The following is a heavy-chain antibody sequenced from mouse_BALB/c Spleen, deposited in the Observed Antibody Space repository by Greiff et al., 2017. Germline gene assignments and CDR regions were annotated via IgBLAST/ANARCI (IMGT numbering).Heavy chain of an antibody. D-gene: IGHD5-1-1*01. CDR3: ARGGYCY. CDR2: ISYSGST. V-gene: IGHV3-2*02. J-gene: IGHJ3*01. Sequence: EVKLQESGPGLVKPSQSLSLTCTVTGYSITSDYAWNWIRQFPGNKLEWMGYISYSGSTSYNPSLKSRISITRDTSKNQFVLQLNSVTTEDTATYYCARGGYCYWGQGTLVTVSA. CDR1: GYSITSDYA.